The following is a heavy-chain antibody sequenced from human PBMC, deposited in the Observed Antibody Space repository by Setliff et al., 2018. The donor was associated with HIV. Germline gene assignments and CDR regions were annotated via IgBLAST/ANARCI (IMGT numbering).Heavy chain of an antibody. V-gene: IGHV1-46*01. CDR3: TREFTHESANWFLDY. D-gene: IGHD7-27*01. Sequence: ASVKVSCKASGHSFTTYFLHWVRQAPGQGLEWMGMINPSGGEPSYAQRFQGRVTMTRDTSTSTVFMDLSSLSFEDTAVYYCTREFTHESANWFLDYWGQGTPVTVS. CDR2: INPSGGEP. CDR1: GHSFTTYF. J-gene: IGHJ4*02.